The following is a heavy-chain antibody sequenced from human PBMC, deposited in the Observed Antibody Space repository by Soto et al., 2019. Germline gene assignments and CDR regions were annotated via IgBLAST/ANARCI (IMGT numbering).Heavy chain of an antibody. CDR2: IIPIFGTA. CDR1: GGTFSSYA. Sequence: ASVKVSCKASGGTFSSYAISWVRQAPGQGLEWMGGIIPIFGTANYAQKFQGRVTITADESTSTAYMELSSLRSEDTAVYYCARGSSSEGGDYYYYGMDVWGQGTTVTVSS. D-gene: IGHD6-6*01. CDR3: ARGSSSEGGDYYYYGMDV. J-gene: IGHJ6*02. V-gene: IGHV1-69*13.